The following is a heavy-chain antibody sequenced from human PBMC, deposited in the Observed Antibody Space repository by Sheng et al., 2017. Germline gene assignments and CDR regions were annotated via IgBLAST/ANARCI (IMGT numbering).Heavy chain of an antibody. Sequence: EVQLVESGGGLVEPGGSLRLSCAASGFTFSDYALSWVRQAPGKGLEWVSTINDDGSATYYVDSVKGRFTISRDNSKNTLYLQMNSLRDEDTALYYCAKGATHYGAGSELDPWGQGTLVTVSS. CDR2: INDDGSAT. CDR1: GFTFSDYA. V-gene: IGHV3-23*04. J-gene: IGHJ5*02. D-gene: IGHD3-10*01. CDR3: AKGATHYGAGSELDP.